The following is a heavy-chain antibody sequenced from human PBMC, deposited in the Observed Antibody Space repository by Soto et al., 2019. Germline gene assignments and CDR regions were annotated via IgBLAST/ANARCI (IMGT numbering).Heavy chain of an antibody. CDR2: ISYAGANK. D-gene: IGHD1-1*01. J-gene: IGHJ6*02. V-gene: IGHV3-30-3*01. CDR3: ARGTTTSAFSAMDV. Sequence: QVQLVESGGGVVQPGRSLRLSCAASGFTFSYHARNWVRQAPRKGLEWVAVISYAGANKYIAESVKCRFTISRDNSKSTVAVQMISLRADDTAMYFCARGTTTSAFSAMDVWGQGTKVPVSS. CDR1: GFTFSYHA.